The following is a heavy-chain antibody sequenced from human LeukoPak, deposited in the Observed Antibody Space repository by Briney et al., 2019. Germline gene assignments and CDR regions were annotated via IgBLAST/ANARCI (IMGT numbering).Heavy chain of an antibody. Sequence: SETLSLTCAVYGGSFSGYYWSWIRQPPGKGLEWIGEINHSGSTNYNPSLKSRVTISVDTSKNQFSLKLSSVTAADTAVYYCARDRNSDEAFDYWGQGTLVTVSS. CDR3: ARDRNSDEAFDY. J-gene: IGHJ4*02. D-gene: IGHD4-23*01. CDR2: INHSGST. CDR1: GGSFSGYY. V-gene: IGHV4-34*01.